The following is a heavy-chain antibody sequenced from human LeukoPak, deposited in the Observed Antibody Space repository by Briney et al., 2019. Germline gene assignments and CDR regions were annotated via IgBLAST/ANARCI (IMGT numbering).Heavy chain of an antibody. D-gene: IGHD5-18*01. J-gene: IGHJ4*02. CDR2: IYYSGST. V-gene: IGHV4-59*01. CDR1: GGSISSYY. CDR3: ASGYTAMVTAFDY. Sequence: PSETLSLTCTVSGGSISSYYWSWIRQPPGKGLEWIGYIYYSGSTNYNPSLKSRVTISVDTSKNQFSLKLSSVTAADTAVYYCASGYTAMVTAFDYWGQGTLVTVSS.